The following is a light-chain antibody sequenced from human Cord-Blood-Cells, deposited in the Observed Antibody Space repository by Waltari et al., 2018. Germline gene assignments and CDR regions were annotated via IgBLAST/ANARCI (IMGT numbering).Light chain of an antibody. J-gene: IGLJ1*01. CDR1: RSDVGGYNY. CDR3: SSYTSSSTLV. V-gene: IGLV2-14*01. CDR2: DVS. Sequence: QSALTQPASVSGSPGQSITISCTGTRSDVGGYNYVSWYQQHPGKAPKLMIYDVSNRPSVVSNRFSGSKSGNTASLTISGLQAEDEADYYCSSYTSSSTLVFGTGTKVTVL.